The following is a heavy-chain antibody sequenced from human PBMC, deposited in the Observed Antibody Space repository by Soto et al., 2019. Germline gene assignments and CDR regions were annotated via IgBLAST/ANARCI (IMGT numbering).Heavy chain of an antibody. J-gene: IGHJ3*02. Sequence: PGGSLRLSCAASGFTFSDYAMSWVRQAPGKGLEWVSTISGSGSNTYYADSVKGRFTISRDNSQNTLYLQMNSLRAEDTAVYYCAKERTGKVAATSLLIWGQGTMVTVSS. V-gene: IGHV3-23*01. D-gene: IGHD2-15*01. CDR1: GFTFSDYA. CDR2: ISGSGSNT. CDR3: AKERTGKVAATSLLI.